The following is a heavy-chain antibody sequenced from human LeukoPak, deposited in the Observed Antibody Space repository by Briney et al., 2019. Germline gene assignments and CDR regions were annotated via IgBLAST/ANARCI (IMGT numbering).Heavy chain of an antibody. V-gene: IGHV3-9*01. CDR2: ISWNSGSI. CDR1: GFTFDDYT. J-gene: IGHJ4*02. D-gene: IGHD6-19*01. CDR3: AKDTAVAGSFYFDY. Sequence: SGGSLRLSCAASGFTFDDYTMHWVRQAPGKGLEWVSGISWNSGSIGYADSVKGRFTISRDNAKNSLYLQMNSLRAEDTALYYCAKDTAVAGSFYFDYWGQGTLVTVSS.